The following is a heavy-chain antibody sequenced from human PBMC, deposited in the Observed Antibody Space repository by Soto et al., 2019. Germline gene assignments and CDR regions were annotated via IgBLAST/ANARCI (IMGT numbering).Heavy chain of an antibody. Sequence: GGSLRRSCAASGFTFSDYGMHWVRQAPGKGLEWVAVIWYDGNNKYYTDSVEGRLTISRDNSKNTLYLQMNSLRAEDTAVYYCARDDIPGIAGATYGMDDWGKGTTVTV. CDR2: IWYDGNNK. J-gene: IGHJ6*04. CDR3: ARDDIPGIAGATYGMDD. V-gene: IGHV3-33*01. CDR1: GFTFSDYG. D-gene: IGHD6-25*01.